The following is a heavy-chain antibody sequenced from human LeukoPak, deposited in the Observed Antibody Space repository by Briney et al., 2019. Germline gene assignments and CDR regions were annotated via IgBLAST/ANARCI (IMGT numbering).Heavy chain of an antibody. D-gene: IGHD3-3*01. CDR2: ISPGSSYK. CDR1: TFTFSDDY. Sequence: GGSLRLSCTASTFTFSDDYMGWIRQAPGKGPEWVSSISPGSSYKFCADSVEGRFTISRDDAKNSVYLQMNNLRVDDTAVYYCATERLGVFEFWGQGSLVTVSS. J-gene: IGHJ4*02. V-gene: IGHV3-11*05. CDR3: ATERLGVFEF.